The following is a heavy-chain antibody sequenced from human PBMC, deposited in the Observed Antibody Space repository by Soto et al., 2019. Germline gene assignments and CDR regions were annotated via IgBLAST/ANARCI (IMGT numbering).Heavy chain of an antibody. Sequence: QVQLVQSGAEVKKPGASVKVSCKASGYTFTGYYMHWVRQAPGQGLEWMGWINPNSGGTNYAQKFQGWVTMTRDTYISTAYMELSRLRSDATAVYYCARETGIAAAGTVYGMDVWGQGTTVTVSS. CDR2: INPNSGGT. CDR3: ARETGIAAAGTVYGMDV. J-gene: IGHJ6*02. D-gene: IGHD6-13*01. CDR1: GYTFTGYY. V-gene: IGHV1-2*04.